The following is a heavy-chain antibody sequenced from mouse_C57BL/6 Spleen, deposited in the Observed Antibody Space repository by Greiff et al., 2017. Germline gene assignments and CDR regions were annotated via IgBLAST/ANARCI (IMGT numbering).Heavy chain of an antibody. V-gene: IGHV2-9-1*01. CDR3: ASSDPYYYGSSLYALDY. CDR2: IWTGGGT. Sequence: VQLQESGPGLVAPSQSLSITCTVSGFSLTSYAISWVRQPPGKGLEWLGVIWTGGGTDYNSALKSSLSISKDNSKSQVFLKMNSLQTDDTARYYCASSDPYYYGSSLYALDYWGQGTSVTVSS. CDR1: GFSLTSYA. D-gene: IGHD1-1*01. J-gene: IGHJ4*01.